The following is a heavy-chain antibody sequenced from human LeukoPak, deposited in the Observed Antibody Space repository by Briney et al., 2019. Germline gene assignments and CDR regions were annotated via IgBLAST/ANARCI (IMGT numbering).Heavy chain of an antibody. V-gene: IGHV1-24*01. J-gene: IGHJ5*02. CDR2: FDPEDGVT. Sequence: ASVKVSCKVSGYTLTELSMHWVRQAPGKGLEWMGGFDPEDGVTIYAQKFQGRVTMTEDTSTDTAYMELSSLRSEDTAVYYCATVPGIVATLGWFDPWGQGTLVTVSS. D-gene: IGHD5-12*01. CDR3: ATVPGIVATLGWFDP. CDR1: GYTLTELS.